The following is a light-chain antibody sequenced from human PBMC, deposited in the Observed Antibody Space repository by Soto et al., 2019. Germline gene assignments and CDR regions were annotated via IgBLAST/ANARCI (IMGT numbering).Light chain of an antibody. CDR3: QRYNTSPRT. CDR1: QSVGSNL. Sequence: EIVLTQSPGTLSLSPGERATLSCRASQSVGSNLLAWYQQKRGQAPRLLIYGASNRATGIPDRFSGSGSGIAFTLTIIRLEDEDFEVYYCQRYNTSPRTFGQGTKVDIK. V-gene: IGKV3-20*01. CDR2: GAS. J-gene: IGKJ1*01.